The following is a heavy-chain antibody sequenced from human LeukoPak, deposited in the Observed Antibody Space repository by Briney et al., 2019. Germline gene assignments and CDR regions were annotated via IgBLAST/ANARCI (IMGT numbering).Heavy chain of an antibody. CDR3: VKVPTDESLTYYFDG. CDR2: ISSNGGST. V-gene: IGHV3-64D*06. J-gene: IGHJ4*02. Sequence: PGGSLRLSCAASGFTFSYYAMHWVRQTPGKGLECVSGISSNGGSTYYADSLKGRFTISRDNSNNTLYLKMSILRAEDTAVYYGVKVPTDESLTYYFDGWGQRTLVTVS. CDR1: GFTFSYYA. D-gene: IGHD3-9*01.